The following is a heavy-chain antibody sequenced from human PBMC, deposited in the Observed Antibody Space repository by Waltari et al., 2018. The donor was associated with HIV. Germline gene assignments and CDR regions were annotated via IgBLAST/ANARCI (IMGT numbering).Heavy chain of an antibody. J-gene: IGHJ6*02. V-gene: IGHV4-39*07. CDR3: ARDPLLWFGDFPQDV. Sequence: QLQLQESGPGLVKPSETLSLTCTVSGGSISSSSYYWGWIRQPPGKGLEWIGSIYYSGSTYYNPSLKSRVTISVDTSKNQFSLKLSSVTAADTAVYYCARDPLLWFGDFPQDVWGQGTTVTVSS. CDR2: IYYSGST. CDR1: GGSISSSSYY. D-gene: IGHD3-10*01.